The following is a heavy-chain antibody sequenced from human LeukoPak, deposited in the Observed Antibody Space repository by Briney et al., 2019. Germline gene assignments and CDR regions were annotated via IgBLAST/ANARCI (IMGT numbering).Heavy chain of an antibody. Sequence: PSETLSLTCTVSGGSISSYYWSWIRQPPGKGLEWIGYIYYSGSINYNPSLKSRVTISEDTSKNQFSLKLSSVTAADTAVYYCARGVAAATNFDYWGQGTLVTVSS. V-gene: IGHV4-59*01. CDR2: IYYSGSI. CDR1: GGSISSYY. D-gene: IGHD6-13*01. CDR3: ARGVAAATNFDY. J-gene: IGHJ4*02.